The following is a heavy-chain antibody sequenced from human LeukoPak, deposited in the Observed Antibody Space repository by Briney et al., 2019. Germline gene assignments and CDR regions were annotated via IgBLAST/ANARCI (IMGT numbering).Heavy chain of an antibody. CDR3: ASARDSGSYPSPFDY. J-gene: IGHJ4*02. CDR1: GYTFTSYY. V-gene: IGHV1-2*02. CDR2: INPNSGGT. Sequence: ASVKVSCKASGYTFTSYYIHWVRQAPGQGLEWMGWINPNSGGTNYPQKFQGRVTMTRDTSISTAYMELSRLRSDDTAVYYCASARDSGSYPSPFDYWGQGTLVTVSS. D-gene: IGHD1-26*01.